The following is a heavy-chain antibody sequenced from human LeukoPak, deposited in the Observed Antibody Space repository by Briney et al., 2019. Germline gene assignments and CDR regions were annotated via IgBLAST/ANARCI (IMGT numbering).Heavy chain of an antibody. Sequence: PSQTLSLTCIVSGGSISSDSYYWSWIRQPAGKGLEWIGRIYSSGSTNYNPSLKSRVTISVDTSKNQLSLKLSSVTAADTAVYYCARATNDDYSSSQLDYWGQGTLVTVSS. V-gene: IGHV4-61*02. CDR3: ARATNDDYSSSQLDY. J-gene: IGHJ4*02. CDR1: GGSISSDSYY. CDR2: IYSSGST. D-gene: IGHD6-13*01.